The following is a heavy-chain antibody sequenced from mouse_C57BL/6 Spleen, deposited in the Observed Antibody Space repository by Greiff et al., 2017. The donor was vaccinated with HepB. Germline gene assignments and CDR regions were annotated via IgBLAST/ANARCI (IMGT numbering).Heavy chain of an antibody. Sequence: QVQLQQSGPELVKPGASVKISCKASGYPFSSSWMNWVKQRPGKGLEWIGRLYPGDGDTYYNGKFKGKATLTADKSSSTAYMQLSSLTSEDSAVYICAIMYFDVWGTGTTVTVSS. V-gene: IGHV1-82*01. J-gene: IGHJ1*03. CDR2: LYPGDGDT. CDR3: AIMYFDV. CDR1: GYPFSSSW.